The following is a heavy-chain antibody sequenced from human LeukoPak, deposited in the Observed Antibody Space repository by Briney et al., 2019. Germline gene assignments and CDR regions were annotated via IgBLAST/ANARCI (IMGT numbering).Heavy chain of an antibody. CDR3: ARDGRNIYYYYYYMDV. D-gene: IGHD2/OR15-2a*01. J-gene: IGHJ6*03. Sequence: PGGSLRLSCAASGFTFSSYWMHWVRQAPGKGLVWVSRINSDGSSTSYADSVKGRFTISRDNAKNSLYLQMNSLRAEDTAVYYCARDGRNIYYYYYYMDVWGKGTTVTVSS. CDR1: GFTFSSYW. CDR2: INSDGSST. V-gene: IGHV3-74*01.